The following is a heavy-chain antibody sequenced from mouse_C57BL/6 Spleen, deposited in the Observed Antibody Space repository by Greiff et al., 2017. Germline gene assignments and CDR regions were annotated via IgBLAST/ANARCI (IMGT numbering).Heavy chain of an antibody. D-gene: IGHD1-1*02. J-gene: IGHJ2*01. CDR3: ARRWTEGDFDY. CDR2: ISYDGSN. Sequence: EVKLVESGPGLVKPSQSLSLTCSVTGYSITSGYYWNWIRQFPGNKLEWMGYISYDGSNNYNPSLKNRISITRDTSKNQFFLKLNSVTTEDTATYYCARRWTEGDFDYGGQGTTLTVSS. V-gene: IGHV3-6*01. CDR1: GYSITSGYY.